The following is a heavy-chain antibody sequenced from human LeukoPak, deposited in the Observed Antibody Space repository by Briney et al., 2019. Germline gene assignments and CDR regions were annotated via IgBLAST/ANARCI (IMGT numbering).Heavy chain of an antibody. J-gene: IGHJ6*03. CDR2: INHSGST. CDR3: ARARVTMVQGVIITGYMDV. CDR1: GGSFSGYY. D-gene: IGHD3-10*01. Sequence: SETLSLTCAVYGGSFSGYYWSWIRQPPGKGLEWIGEINHSGSTNYNPSLKSRVTISVDTSKNQFSLKLSSVTAADTAVYYCARARVTMVQGVIITGYMDVSGKGTTVPVSS. V-gene: IGHV4-34*01.